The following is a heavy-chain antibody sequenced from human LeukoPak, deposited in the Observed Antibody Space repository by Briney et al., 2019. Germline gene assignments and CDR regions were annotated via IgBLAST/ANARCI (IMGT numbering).Heavy chain of an antibody. D-gene: IGHD6-13*01. J-gene: IGHJ4*02. V-gene: IGHV1-18*01. CDR3: ARAGFSSWYDGLDY. CDR1: GYTFTSYG. Sequence: RASVKVSCKASGYTFTSYGISWVRQAPGQGLEWMGWISAYNGNTNYAQKLQGRVTMTTDISTSTAYMELRSLRSDDTAVYYCARAGFSSWYDGLDYWGQGTLVTVSS. CDR2: ISAYNGNT.